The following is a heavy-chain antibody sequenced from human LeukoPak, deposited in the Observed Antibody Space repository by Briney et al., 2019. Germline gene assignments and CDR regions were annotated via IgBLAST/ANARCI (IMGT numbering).Heavy chain of an antibody. CDR3: AKIPQVATYTVPNFDF. J-gene: IGHJ4*02. D-gene: IGHD3-16*01. CDR2: ISGSGGSGGRT. Sequence: GGSLRLSCEASGYTFKGYGLTWVRQAPGKGLEWVSGISGSGGSGGRTYYADSVRGRFTISRDSSENTLYLQMNSLRAEDTAVYYCAKIPQVATYTVPNFDFWGQGTLVTVSS. V-gene: IGHV3-23*01. CDR1: GYTFKGYG.